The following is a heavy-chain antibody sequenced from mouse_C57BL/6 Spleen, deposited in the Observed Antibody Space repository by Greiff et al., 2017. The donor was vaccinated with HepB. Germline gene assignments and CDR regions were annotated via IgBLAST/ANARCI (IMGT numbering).Heavy chain of an antibody. D-gene: IGHD2-12*01. CDR1: GYAFSSSW. Sequence: VQLQQSGPELVKPGASVKISCKASGYAFSSSWMNWVKQRPGKGLEWIGRIYPGDGDTNYNGKFKGKATLTADKSSSTAYMQLSSLTSEDSAVYFCARVGLLSPFDYWGQSTTLTVSS. V-gene: IGHV1-82*01. J-gene: IGHJ2*01. CDR2: IYPGDGDT. CDR3: ARVGLLSPFDY.